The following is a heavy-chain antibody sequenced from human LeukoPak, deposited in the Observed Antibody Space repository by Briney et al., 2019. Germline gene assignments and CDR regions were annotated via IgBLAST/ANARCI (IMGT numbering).Heavy chain of an antibody. CDR1: GFTFSSYG. D-gene: IGHD5-12*01. CDR3: ARNSGYEDDYYYYYMDV. V-gene: IGHV3-30*03. J-gene: IGHJ6*03. Sequence: PGRSLRLSCAASGFTFSSYGMHWVRQAPGKGLEWVAVIPYDGSNKYYADSVKGRFTISRDNSKNTLYLQMNSLRAEDTAVYYCARNSGYEDDYYYYYMDVWGKGTTVTVSS. CDR2: IPYDGSNK.